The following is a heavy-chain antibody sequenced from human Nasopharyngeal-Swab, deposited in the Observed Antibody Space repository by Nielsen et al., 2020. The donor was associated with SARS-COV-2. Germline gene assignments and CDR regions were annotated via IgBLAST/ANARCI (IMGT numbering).Heavy chain of an antibody. V-gene: IGHV3-7*01. CDR1: GFTFGNYW. J-gene: IGHJ4*02. Sequence: GESLNLSCAASGFTFGNYWMSWVRQGPGKRLEWVANIKADGSEKDYVDSVKGRFTISRDISKNTLYLQMNSLRAEDTAVYYCARESGVSSTSPFDCWGRGTLVTVSS. CDR3: ARESGVSSTSPFDC. D-gene: IGHD2-2*01. CDR2: IKADGSEK.